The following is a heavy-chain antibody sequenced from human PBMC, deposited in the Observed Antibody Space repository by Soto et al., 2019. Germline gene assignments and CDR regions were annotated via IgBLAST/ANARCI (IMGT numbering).Heavy chain of an antibody. CDR1: GFTISSYA. CDR2: ISSNGGST. V-gene: IGHV3-64D*06. J-gene: IGHJ4*02. CDR3: VKALRYFDWLPDFDY. Sequence: GGSLRLSCSASGFTISSYAMHWVRQAPGKGLEYVSAISSNGGSTYYADSVKGRFTISRDNSKNTLYLQMSSLRAEDTAVYYCVKALRYFDWLPDFDYWGQGTLVTVSS. D-gene: IGHD3-9*01.